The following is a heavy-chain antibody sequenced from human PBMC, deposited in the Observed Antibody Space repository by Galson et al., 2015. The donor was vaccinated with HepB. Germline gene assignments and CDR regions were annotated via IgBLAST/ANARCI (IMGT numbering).Heavy chain of an antibody. V-gene: IGHV3-74*01. J-gene: IGHJ4*02. CDR2: CNGDGSST. Sequence: SLRLSCAASGFTLKTYWMHWVRQAPGKGLVWVSRCNGDGSSTNYADSVRGRFTISRDNSKNTLYLQMNSLRAEDTAVYYRVRLTLAGGFDYWGRGTLVTVSS. D-gene: IGHD6-13*01. CDR3: VRLTLAGGFDY. CDR1: GFTLKTYW.